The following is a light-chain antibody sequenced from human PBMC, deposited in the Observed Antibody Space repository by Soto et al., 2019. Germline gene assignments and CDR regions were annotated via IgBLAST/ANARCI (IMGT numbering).Light chain of an antibody. CDR1: QSVSSYY. Sequence: EIVLTQSPGNLSLSPGERATLSCRASQSVSSYYLAWYQQKPGQAPRPLIYGASTRATGIPDRFSGSGSGTDFTLTITRLEPEDCALYYCQQSPVTFGQGTKVDIK. CDR2: GAS. V-gene: IGKV3-20*01. J-gene: IGKJ1*01. CDR3: QQSPVT.